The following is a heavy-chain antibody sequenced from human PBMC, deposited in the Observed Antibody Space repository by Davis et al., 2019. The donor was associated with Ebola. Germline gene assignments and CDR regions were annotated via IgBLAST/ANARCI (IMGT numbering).Heavy chain of an antibody. Sequence: GESLKISCAASGFTFSRTAMHWVRQAPGTGLEWVSVISDSGETTYFTDSVKGRFAISRDNSRNTVYLQMNNLRAEDTAVYYCAKEVRNHIGRPLDFWGQGTLVTVSS. V-gene: IGHV3-23*01. CDR2: ISDSGETT. J-gene: IGHJ4*02. CDR1: GFTFSRTA. D-gene: IGHD1-14*01. CDR3: AKEVRNHIGRPLDF.